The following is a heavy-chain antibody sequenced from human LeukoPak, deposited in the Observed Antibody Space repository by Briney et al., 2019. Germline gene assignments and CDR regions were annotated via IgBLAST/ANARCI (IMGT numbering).Heavy chain of an antibody. J-gene: IGHJ4*02. CDR1: GFTVSSNY. Sequence: GGSLRLSCAASGFTVSSNYMSWVRQAPGKGLEWVSVIYSGSSTYYADSVKGRFTISRDNSNNTLYLQMNSLRAEDTAVYYCARDHRWGFDYWGRGTLVTVSS. V-gene: IGHV3-53*01. CDR2: IYSGSST. D-gene: IGHD7-27*01. CDR3: ARDHRWGFDY.